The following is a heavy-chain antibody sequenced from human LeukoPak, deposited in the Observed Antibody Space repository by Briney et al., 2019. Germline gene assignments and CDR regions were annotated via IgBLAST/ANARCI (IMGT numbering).Heavy chain of an antibody. J-gene: IGHJ6*03. Sequence: SVKVSCKASGGSFSSYAISWVRQAPGQGLEWMGEIIPIFGTPNYAQKFQGRVTITTDESTSTAYMELSRLRSEDTAVYYCARGGNSGYDNYYYYYMDVWGKGTTVTVSS. D-gene: IGHD5-12*01. CDR1: GGSFSSYA. CDR2: IIPIFGTP. CDR3: ARGGNSGYDNYYYYYMDV. V-gene: IGHV1-69*05.